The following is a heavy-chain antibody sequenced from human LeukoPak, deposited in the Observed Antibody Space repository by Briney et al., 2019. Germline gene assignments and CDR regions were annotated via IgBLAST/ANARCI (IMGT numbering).Heavy chain of an antibody. CDR1: GFTFSNHG. V-gene: IGHV3-33*01. Sequence: GRSRRLSCAASGFTFSNHGMHWVRQAPGKGLEWVANIWYDGSQEYYADTVKGRFTISRDISKNTLYLQMNSLRAEDTAVYSCARAPAAARLDFRGQGTLVTVSS. CDR2: IWYDGSQE. D-gene: IGHD6-6*01. CDR3: ARAPAAARLDF. J-gene: IGHJ4*02.